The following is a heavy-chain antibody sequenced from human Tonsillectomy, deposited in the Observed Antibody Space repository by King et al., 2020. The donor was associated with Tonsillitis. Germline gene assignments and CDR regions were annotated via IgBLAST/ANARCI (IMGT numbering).Heavy chain of an antibody. Sequence: VQLVESGGGLVQPGGSLRLSCAASEFTFSCYAMNWVRQAPGKGLEWVSAISGSGTSTFYADSVKGRFIISRDNSKNSLFLQMNSLRAEDTAVYYCAKGELGAPPDYWGQGTLVTVSS. CDR2: ISGSGTST. D-gene: IGHD7-27*01. CDR3: AKGELGAPPDY. J-gene: IGHJ4*02. CDR1: EFTFSCYA. V-gene: IGHV3-23*04.